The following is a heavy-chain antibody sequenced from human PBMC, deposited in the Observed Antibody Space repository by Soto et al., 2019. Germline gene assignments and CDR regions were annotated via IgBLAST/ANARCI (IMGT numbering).Heavy chain of an antibody. Sequence: QVQLVQSGAEVKKPGASVRVSCKASGYSFSAYYIHWMRQAPGQGLEWMGWINPNSGGTKFPQKLHGWVTMTRDTSISTAYMELSRLKSDDTAVYFCARESGGTTATLDYYYFYMDVWGKGTTVTVSS. CDR2: INPNSGGT. CDR3: ARESGGTTATLDYYYFYMDV. D-gene: IGHD4-17*01. J-gene: IGHJ6*03. V-gene: IGHV1-2*04. CDR1: GYSFSAYY.